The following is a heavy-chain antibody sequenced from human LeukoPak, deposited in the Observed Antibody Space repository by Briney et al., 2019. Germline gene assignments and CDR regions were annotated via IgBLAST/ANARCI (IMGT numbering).Heavy chain of an antibody. J-gene: IGHJ4*02. Sequence: SETLSLTCTVSGGSISSYYWSWIRQPAGKGLEWIGRIYTSGSTYYNPSLKSRVTMSVDASKNQFSLKLSSVTAADTAVYFCARGPYCGGDCYFAYWGQGTLVTVSP. CDR1: GGSISSYY. V-gene: IGHV4-4*07. CDR2: IYTSGST. CDR3: ARGPYCGGDCYFAY. D-gene: IGHD2-21*02.